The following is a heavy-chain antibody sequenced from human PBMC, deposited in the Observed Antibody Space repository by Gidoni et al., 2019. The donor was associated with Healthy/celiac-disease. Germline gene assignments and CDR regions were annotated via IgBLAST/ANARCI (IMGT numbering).Heavy chain of an antibody. V-gene: IGHV3-11*01. CDR1: VFTFSDYY. D-gene: IGHD5-12*01. J-gene: IGHJ4*02. CDR2: ISSSGSTI. CDR3: ARENLRGDGYRPVGYFDY. Sequence: QVQLVESGGGLVKPGGSLRLSCAASVFTFSDYYLSWIRQAPGKGLEWVSYISSSGSTIYYADSVKGRFTISRDNAKNSLYLQMNSLRAEDTAVYYCARENLRGDGYRPVGYFDYWGQGTLVTVSS.